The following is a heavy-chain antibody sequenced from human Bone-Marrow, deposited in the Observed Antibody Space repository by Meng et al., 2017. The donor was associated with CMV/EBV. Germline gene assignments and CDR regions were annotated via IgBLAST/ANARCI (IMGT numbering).Heavy chain of an antibody. V-gene: IGHV3-30*14. CDR2: ISYDGSNK. J-gene: IGHJ4*02. Sequence: GESLKISCAASGFTFSSYAMHWVRQAPGKGLEWVAVISYDGSNKYYADSVKGRFTISRDNSRNTLYLQMNSLRAEDTAVYYCTGAVGSQRPLDYWGQGTLVTVYS. D-gene: IGHD6-25*01. CDR3: TGAVGSQRPLDY. CDR1: GFTFSSYA.